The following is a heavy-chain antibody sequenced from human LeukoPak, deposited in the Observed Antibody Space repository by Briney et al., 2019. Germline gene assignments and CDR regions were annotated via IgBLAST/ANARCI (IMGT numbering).Heavy chain of an antibody. V-gene: IGHV1-18*01. CDR2: ISAYNGNT. Sequence: ASVKVSCKASGYTFTSYGISWVRQAPGQGLEWMGWISAYNGNTNYAQKLQGRVTMTTDTSTSTAYMELRSLRSEDTAVYYCARDLDSSSSGAFDIWGQGTMVTVSS. J-gene: IGHJ3*02. CDR1: GYTFTSYG. D-gene: IGHD6-6*01. CDR3: ARDLDSSSSGAFDI.